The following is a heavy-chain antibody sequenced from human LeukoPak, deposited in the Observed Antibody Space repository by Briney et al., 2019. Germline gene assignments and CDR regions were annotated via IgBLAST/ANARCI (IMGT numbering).Heavy chain of an antibody. V-gene: IGHV3-74*03. Sequence: GGSLRLSCAASGFTFSSSAMSWVRQAPGKGLVWVSGIKSDGSITTYADSVKGRFTISRDNAENTLYLQMNSLRAEDTAVYYCARGRYYGMDVWGQGTTVTVSS. CDR1: GFTFSSSA. CDR3: ARGRYYGMDV. CDR2: IKSDGSIT. J-gene: IGHJ6*02.